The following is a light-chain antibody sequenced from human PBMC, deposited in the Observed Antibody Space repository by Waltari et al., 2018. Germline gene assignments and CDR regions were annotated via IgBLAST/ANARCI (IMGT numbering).Light chain of an antibody. Sequence: QSALTQPPSASGSPGQSVTISCTGTSSDIGGYKYVSWYRQHPGKGPKLLIYEVSKRPSGVPMRFSGSKSGNTASLTVSGLQAEDEADYYCSSYAGSNNLVFGTGTKVTVL. CDR2: EVS. CDR1: SSDIGGYKY. CDR3: SSYAGSNNLV. J-gene: IGLJ1*01. V-gene: IGLV2-8*01.